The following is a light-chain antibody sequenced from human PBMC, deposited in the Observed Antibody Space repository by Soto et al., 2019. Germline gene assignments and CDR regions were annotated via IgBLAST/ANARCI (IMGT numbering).Light chain of an antibody. V-gene: IGLV2-14*01. Sequence: QSALTQPASVSGSPGQSITISCTGTSSDVGGYNYVSWYQQHPGKAPKLMIYDVSNRPSGVSNRFSGSKSGNTASLTISGLQAEDEADYYCSSYTSSITLGHVFGTGTKVTVL. CDR2: DVS. CDR3: SSYTSSITLGHV. CDR1: SSDVGGYNY. J-gene: IGLJ1*01.